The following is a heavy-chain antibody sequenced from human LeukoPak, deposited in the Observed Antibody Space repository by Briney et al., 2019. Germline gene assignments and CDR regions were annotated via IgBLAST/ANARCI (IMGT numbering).Heavy chain of an antibody. D-gene: IGHD5-18*01. Sequence: GGSLRLSCAASGFTFSSYGMHWVRQAPGKGLEWVAFIRYDGSNKYYADSVKGRFTISRDNSKNSLYLQMNSLRAEDTAVYYCARELEDTAMVTPDYWGQGTLVTVSS. CDR3: ARELEDTAMVTPDY. CDR2: IRYDGSNK. CDR1: GFTFSSYG. V-gene: IGHV3-30*02. J-gene: IGHJ4*02.